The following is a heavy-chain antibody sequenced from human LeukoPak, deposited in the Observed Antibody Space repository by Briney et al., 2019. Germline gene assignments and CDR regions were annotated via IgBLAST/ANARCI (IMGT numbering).Heavy chain of an antibody. CDR1: GFTFRSYW. CDR2: IKQDGSEK. J-gene: IGHJ4*02. V-gene: IGHV3-7*01. D-gene: IGHD3-22*01. Sequence: GGSLRLSCAASGFTFRSYWMSWVRQAPGKGLEWVANIKQDGSEKYYVDSVKGGFTISRDNAKNSLYLQMNSLRAEDTAVHYCARSAERYYYDSSGYYYAFFDYWGQGTLVTVSS. CDR3: ARSAERYYYDSSGYYYAFFDY.